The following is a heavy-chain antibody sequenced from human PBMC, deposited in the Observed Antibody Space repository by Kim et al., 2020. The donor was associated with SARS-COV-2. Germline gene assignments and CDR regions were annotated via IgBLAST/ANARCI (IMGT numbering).Heavy chain of an antibody. CDR3: AGGITMVREFDY. Sequence: KYSQKIQGKVTITRDKSASTAYMELSSLGSEEAAVYYCAGGITMVREFDYWGQGTLVTVSS. J-gene: IGHJ4*02. D-gene: IGHD3-10*01. V-gene: IGHV1-3*01.